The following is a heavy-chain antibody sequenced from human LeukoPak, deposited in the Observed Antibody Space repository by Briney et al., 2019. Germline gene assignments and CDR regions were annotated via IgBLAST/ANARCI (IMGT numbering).Heavy chain of an antibody. CDR1: FPVTNGFH. J-gene: IGHJ4*02. V-gene: IGHV4-38-2*02. CDR2: VHHTGTT. Sequence: PSETLSLTCSVSFPVTNGFHWAWIRQPPGKGLEFMGYVHHTGTTYYNPSLNSRVTISVDTSKYQFSPRLTSVTAADTAVYFCAKGIPFDFWGQGRLVTVSS. CDR3: AKGIPFDF. D-gene: IGHD2-2*02.